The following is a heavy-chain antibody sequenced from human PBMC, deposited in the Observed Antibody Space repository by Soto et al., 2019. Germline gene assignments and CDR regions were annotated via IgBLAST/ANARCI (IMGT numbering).Heavy chain of an antibody. J-gene: IGHJ6*02. D-gene: IGHD5-18*01. V-gene: IGHV5-10-1*01. CDR2: IDPSDSYT. Sequence: GESLKISCQGSGYTFTTYWISWVRQMPGKGLEWMGRIDPSDSYTDYSPSFQGHVTISADKSISTAYLQWSSLKASDTAMYYCARASGYSYGQSHYYYGMDVWGQGTTVTVSS. CDR3: ARASGYSYGQSHYYYGMDV. CDR1: GYTFTTYW.